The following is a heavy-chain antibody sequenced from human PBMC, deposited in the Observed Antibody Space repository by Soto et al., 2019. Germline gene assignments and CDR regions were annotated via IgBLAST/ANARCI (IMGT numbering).Heavy chain of an antibody. D-gene: IGHD5-12*01. Sequence: EVQLVESGGGLVQPGGSLRLSCAASGFTFSSYDMHWVRQATGKGLEWVSAIGTAGDTYYPGSVKGRFTISRENAKNSLYLKMTSRRAEDTAGFYWGRGGGGDIGDWGQGTLVTVSS. J-gene: IGHJ4*02. CDR3: GRGGGGDIGD. V-gene: IGHV3-13*01. CDR2: IGTAGDT. CDR1: GFTFSSYD.